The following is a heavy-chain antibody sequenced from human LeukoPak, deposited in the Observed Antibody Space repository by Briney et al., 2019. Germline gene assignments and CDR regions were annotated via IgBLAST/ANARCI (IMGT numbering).Heavy chain of an antibody. D-gene: IGHD3-22*01. CDR2: IYYSGST. J-gene: IGHJ4*02. CDR3: ARDRGDYDSSGYYGYFDD. CDR1: GGSIRSHY. Sequence: KASETLSLTCTVSGGSIRSHYWSWIRQPPGKGLEWIAYIYYSGSTNYNPSLKSRVTISVDTSKNQFCLKLSSVTAADTAVYYCARDRGDYDSSGYYGYFDDWGQGALVTVSS. V-gene: IGHV4-59*11.